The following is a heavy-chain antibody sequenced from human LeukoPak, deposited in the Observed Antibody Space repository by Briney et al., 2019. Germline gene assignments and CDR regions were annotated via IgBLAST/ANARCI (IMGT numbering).Heavy chain of an antibody. J-gene: IGHJ4*02. CDR1: GYTFTSYS. CDR3: ASPIAAAGNREDFDY. D-gene: IGHD6-13*01. V-gene: IGHV1-69*13. Sequence: SVKVSCKASGYTFTSYSISWVRQAPGQGLEWMGGIIPIFGTANYAQKFQGRVTITADESTSTAYMELSSLRSEDTAVYYCASPIAAAGNREDFDYWGQGTLVTVSS. CDR2: IIPIFGTA.